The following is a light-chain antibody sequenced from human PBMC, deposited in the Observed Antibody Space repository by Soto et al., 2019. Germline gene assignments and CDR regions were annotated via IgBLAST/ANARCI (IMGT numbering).Light chain of an antibody. V-gene: IGKV3-11*01. CDR3: QQRTNWLT. J-gene: IGKJ3*01. Sequence: EIVLTQSPATLSLSPGERATLSCRASQNVSTYLAWYQQKPGQAPRLLIYDASNRATGIPARFSGSGSGTDFTLTISSLEPEAFAVYYWQQRTNWLTFGPGTKVDIK. CDR1: QNVSTY. CDR2: DAS.